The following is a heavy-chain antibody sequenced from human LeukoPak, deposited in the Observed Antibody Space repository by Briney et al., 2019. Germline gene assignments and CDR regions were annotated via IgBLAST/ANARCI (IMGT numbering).Heavy chain of an antibody. D-gene: IGHD2-21*01. CDR2: FHAGGGL. V-gene: IGHV3-66*04. CDR1: GFNVTTNN. CDR3: GRRFCNSCPLDF. J-gene: IGHJ4*02. Sequence: GGSLRLSCVGSGFNVTTNNMYWVRQAPGKGLECVSAFHAGGGLDYADSVRDRFTISRDNSKNTLYLQMNSLRAEDTAVYYCGRRFCNSCPLDFWGQGTLVTASS.